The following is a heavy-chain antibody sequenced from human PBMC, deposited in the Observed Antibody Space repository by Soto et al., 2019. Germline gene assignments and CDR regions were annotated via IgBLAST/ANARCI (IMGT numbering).Heavy chain of an antibody. CDR3: ARDREREGALLWFGESPSDY. V-gene: IGHV4-59*11. Sequence: PSETLSLTCTVSGGSMSGHYWSWIRQPPGKGLEWIGYIYYSGSTNYNPSLKSRVTISVDTSKNQFSLKLSSVTAADTAVYYCARDREREGALLWFGESPSDYWGQGTLVTVS. D-gene: IGHD3-10*01. CDR2: IYYSGST. J-gene: IGHJ4*02. CDR1: GGSMSGHY.